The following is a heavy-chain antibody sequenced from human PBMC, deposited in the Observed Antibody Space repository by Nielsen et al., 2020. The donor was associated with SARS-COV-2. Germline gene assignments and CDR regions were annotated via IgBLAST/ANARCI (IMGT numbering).Heavy chain of an antibody. D-gene: IGHD2-2*02. CDR1: GFTFSSYA. V-gene: IGHV3-30-3*01. CDR3: ARLGCSSTSCYNGGAFDI. CDR2: ISYDGSNK. Sequence: GGSLRLSCAASGFTFSSYAMNWVRQAPGKGLEWVAVISYDGSNKYYADSVKGRFTISRDNSKNTLYLQMNSLRAEDTAVYYCARLGCSSTSCYNGGAFDIWGQGTMVTVSS. J-gene: IGHJ3*02.